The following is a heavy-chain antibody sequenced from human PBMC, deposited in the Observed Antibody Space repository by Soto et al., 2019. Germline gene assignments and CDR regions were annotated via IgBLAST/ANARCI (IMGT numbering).Heavy chain of an antibody. CDR1: GGSFSGYY. D-gene: IGHD3-22*01. Sequence: PSETLSLTCTVDGGSFSGYYWSWIRQPPGKGLQWIGEIYHSGTTSYNPSLKSRVTISLDTSKNQFSLKLSSVTAADTSVYYCARGPEYYYGGSGYDDNWGQGTLVTVSS. CDR2: IYHSGTT. CDR3: ARGPEYYYGGSGYDDN. V-gene: IGHV4-34*01. J-gene: IGHJ4*02.